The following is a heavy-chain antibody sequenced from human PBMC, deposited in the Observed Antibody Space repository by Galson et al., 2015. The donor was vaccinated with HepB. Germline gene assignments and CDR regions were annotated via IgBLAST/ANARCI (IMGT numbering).Heavy chain of an antibody. V-gene: IGHV1-8*01. D-gene: IGHD3-10*01. CDR1: GYTLTELS. CDR3: ARGGQDYYGTN. Sequence: SVKVSCKVSGYTLTELSMHWVRQATGQGLEWMGWMNPNSGNTGYAQKFQGRVTMTRNTSISTAYMELSNLRSEDTAVYYCARGGQDYYGTNWGQGTLVTVSS. CDR2: MNPNSGNT. J-gene: IGHJ4*02.